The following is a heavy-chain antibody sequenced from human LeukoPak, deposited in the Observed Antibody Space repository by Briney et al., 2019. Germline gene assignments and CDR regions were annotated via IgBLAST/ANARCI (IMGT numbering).Heavy chain of an antibody. Sequence: SETLFLTCAVSGYPITSDYYWGWMRQPPGRGLEYIGTISHTGSTFYNASLKSRVAIAADTSKNHFSLKVSSVTAADTAVYYCASGPYGSGSKIDYWGQGILVTVSS. D-gene: IGHD3-10*01. CDR1: GYPITSDYY. J-gene: IGHJ4*02. CDR2: ISHTGST. CDR3: ASGPYGSGSKIDY. V-gene: IGHV4-38-2*01.